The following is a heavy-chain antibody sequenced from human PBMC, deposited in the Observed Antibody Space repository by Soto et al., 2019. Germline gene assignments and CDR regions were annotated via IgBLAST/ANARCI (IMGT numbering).Heavy chain of an antibody. Sequence: QVQLVQSGAEVKKYGSSVKVSCKASGGTFSRYAISWVRQAPGQGLEWMGGITPMFGTANYAQRFQGRVTIPADESTSTAYMQLSSLRSDDTAVYYCAQTLGLAVAGPGRFDLWGRGTPVTVSS. D-gene: IGHD6-19*01. V-gene: IGHV1-69*12. CDR1: GGTFSRYA. CDR3: AQTLGLAVAGPGRFDL. CDR2: ITPMFGTA. J-gene: IGHJ2*01.